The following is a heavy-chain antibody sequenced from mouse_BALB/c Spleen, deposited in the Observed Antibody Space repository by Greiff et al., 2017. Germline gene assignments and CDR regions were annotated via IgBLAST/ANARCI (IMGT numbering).Heavy chain of an antibody. D-gene: IGHD1-1*01. V-gene: IGHV5-6-5*01. CDR3: ARGRTTVVATDFDY. Sequence: EVKLVESGGGLVKPGGSLKLSCAASGFTFSSYAMSWVRQTPEKRLEWVASISSGGSTYYPDSVKGRFTISRDNARNILYLQMSSLRSEDTAMYYCARGRTTVVATDFDYWGQGTTLTVSS. CDR1: GFTFSSYA. J-gene: IGHJ2*01. CDR2: ISSGGST.